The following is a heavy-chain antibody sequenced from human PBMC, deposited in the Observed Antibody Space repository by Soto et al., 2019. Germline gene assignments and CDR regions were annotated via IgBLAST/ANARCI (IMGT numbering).Heavy chain of an antibody. CDR2: INPNNDGT. CDR1: GYTFTGYY. J-gene: IGHJ4*02. V-gene: IGHV1-2*02. D-gene: IGHD4-4*01. Sequence: QVQLVQSGAEVKRPGAAVKVSCNASGYTFTGYYIHWVRQVPGQGLEWMGWINPNNDGTNYAVRFQGRVTMTRDTSINTAYMELSSLKSDDTAIYYCARGTYSTHLTYWGQGTLLTVSS. CDR3: ARGTYSTHLTY.